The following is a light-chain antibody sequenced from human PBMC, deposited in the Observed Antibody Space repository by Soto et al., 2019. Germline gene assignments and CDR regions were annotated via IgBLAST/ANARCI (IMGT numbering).Light chain of an antibody. CDR1: SSNIGAGYD. CDR3: QSYDSSLSGSNWV. Sequence: QSVLTQPPSVSGAPGQRVTISCTWSSSNIGAGYDVHWYQQLPGTAPKLLIYGNSNRPSGVPDRFSGSKSGTSASLAITGLQAEDEADYYCQSYDSSLSGSNWVFGGGTKLTVL. CDR2: GNS. V-gene: IGLV1-40*01. J-gene: IGLJ3*02.